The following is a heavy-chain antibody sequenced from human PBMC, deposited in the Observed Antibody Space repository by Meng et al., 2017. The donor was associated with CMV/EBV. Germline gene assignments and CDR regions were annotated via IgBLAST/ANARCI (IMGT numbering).Heavy chain of an antibody. D-gene: IGHD1-1*01. Sequence: LVGSGGGVVQPGGSLRLFCAGSGFTFSSYGMHWVRQAPGKGLEWVAFIRYDGSNKYYADSVKGRFTISRDNSKNTLYLQMNSLRAEDTAVYYCAKGPTGTADYWGQGTLVTVSS. CDR1: GFTFSSYG. J-gene: IGHJ4*02. CDR2: IRYDGSNK. V-gene: IGHV3-30*02. CDR3: AKGPTGTADY.